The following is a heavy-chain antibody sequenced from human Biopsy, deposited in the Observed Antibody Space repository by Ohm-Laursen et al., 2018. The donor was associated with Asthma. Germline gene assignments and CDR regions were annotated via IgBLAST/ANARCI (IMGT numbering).Heavy chain of an antibody. CDR2: IYYSGTT. CDR3: VRGSSSWHHGPFHYYYGLDV. Sequence: SDTLSLTWSLSSGSGGYMRSGNYYWGWIRQPPGKGLEWIGSIYYSGTTYYTPSLESRVTVSADTSKNQFSLKLTSVTAADTAVYYCVRGSSSWHHGPFHYYYGLDVWGQGTTATVSS. D-gene: IGHD6-13*01. J-gene: IGHJ6*02. V-gene: IGHV4-39*01. CDR1: SGSGGYMRSGNYY.